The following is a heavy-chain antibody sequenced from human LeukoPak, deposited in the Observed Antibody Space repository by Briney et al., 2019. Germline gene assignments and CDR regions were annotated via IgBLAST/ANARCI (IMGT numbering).Heavy chain of an antibody. CDR1: VFTFSISA. Sequence: GGSLSLSCAPSVFTFSISAMHGVRRSPGKGVECVAFIQSDGSYKHYSVSVKGRFTISRDNSKNTLYLEMNSLRVVDTGVYYCATHCSGTTCHRDYWGQGTLVTVSS. CDR3: ATHCSGTTCHRDY. CDR2: IQSDGSYK. J-gene: IGHJ4*02. V-gene: IGHV3-30*02. D-gene: IGHD2-2*01.